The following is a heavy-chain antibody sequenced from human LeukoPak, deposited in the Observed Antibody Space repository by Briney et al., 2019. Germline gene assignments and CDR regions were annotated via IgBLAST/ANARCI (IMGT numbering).Heavy chain of an antibody. V-gene: IGHV3-7*01. J-gene: IGHJ4*02. CDR3: ARRLSGQYGSGSGVDY. D-gene: IGHD3-10*01. CDR2: IKQDGSEK. CDR1: GVTFSSYW. Sequence: QPGGSLRLSCAASGVTFSSYWTSWVRLAPGKGLERVANIKQDGSEKYYVDSVKGRFTISRDNAKTSLYLQMNSLRAEDTAVYYGARRLSGQYGSGSGVDYWGQGTLVTVSS.